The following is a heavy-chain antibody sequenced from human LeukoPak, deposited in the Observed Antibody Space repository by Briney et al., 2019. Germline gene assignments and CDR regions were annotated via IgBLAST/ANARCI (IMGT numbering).Heavy chain of an antibody. V-gene: IGHV3-66*01. J-gene: IGHJ4*02. Sequence: GGSLRLSCAASGFTVSSNYMSWVRQAPGKGLEWVSVIYSGGSTYYADSVKGRFTISRDNSKNTLYLQMNSLRAEDTAVYYCARDLYYDILTGYYALFGYWGQGTLVTVSS. CDR2: IYSGGST. D-gene: IGHD3-9*01. CDR3: ARDLYYDILTGYYALFGY. CDR1: GFTVSSNY.